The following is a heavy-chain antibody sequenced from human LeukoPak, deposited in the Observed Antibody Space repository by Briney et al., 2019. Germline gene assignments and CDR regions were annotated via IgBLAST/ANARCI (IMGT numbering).Heavy chain of an antibody. J-gene: IGHJ4*02. CDR2: IYYSGST. V-gene: IGHV4-61*01. D-gene: IGHD3-22*01. CDR3: AYSSGYYRFLNY. CDR1: GGSVSSGSYY. Sequence: AETLSLTCTVSGGSVSSGSYYWSWIRQPPGKGLEWIGYIYYSGSTNYNPPLKSRVTISVDTSKNQFSLKLSSVTAADTAVYYCAYSSGYYRFLNYWGQGTLVTVSS.